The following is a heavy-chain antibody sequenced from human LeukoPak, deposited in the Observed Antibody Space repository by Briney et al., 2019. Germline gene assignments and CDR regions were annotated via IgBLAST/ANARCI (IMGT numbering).Heavy chain of an antibody. CDR1: GGSFSGYY. D-gene: IGHD3-10*01. Sequence: SETLSLTCAVYGGSFSGYYWSWIRQPPGKGLEWIGEINHSGSTNYNPSLKSRVTISVDTSKNQFSLKLSSVTAADTAVYYCARTPTIWFGELGDAFDIWGQGTMVTVSS. V-gene: IGHV4-34*01. CDR3: ARTPTIWFGELGDAFDI. CDR2: INHSGST. J-gene: IGHJ3*02.